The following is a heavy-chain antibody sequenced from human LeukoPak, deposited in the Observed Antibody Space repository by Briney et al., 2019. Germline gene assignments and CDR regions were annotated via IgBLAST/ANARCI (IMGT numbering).Heavy chain of an antibody. D-gene: IGHD2-2*03. CDR1: GFTFSSYA. CDR3: TTDHGSVASLDY. Sequence: NSGGSLRLSCAASGFTFSSYAMSWVRQAPGKGLEWVGRIKSKTDGGTTDYAAPVKGRFTISRDDSKNTLYLQMNSLKTEDTAVYYCTTDHGSVASLDYWGQGTLVTVSS. V-gene: IGHV3-15*01. J-gene: IGHJ4*02. CDR2: IKSKTDGGTT.